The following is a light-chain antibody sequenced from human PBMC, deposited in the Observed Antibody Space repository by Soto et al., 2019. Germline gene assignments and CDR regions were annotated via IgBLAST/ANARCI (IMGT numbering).Light chain of an antibody. CDR1: SSDIGAYIY. V-gene: IGLV2-14*03. CDR3: SPYRDSNTPVI. CDR2: DVS. J-gene: IGLJ2*01. Sequence: QSALTQPASVSGSPGQSITISCTGTSSDIGAYIYVSWYQQHPGRAPKLLIFDVSDRPSGVPNRFSGSKSGNTASLTISGLQAEDEADYYCSPYRDSNTPVIFGGGTKLTVL.